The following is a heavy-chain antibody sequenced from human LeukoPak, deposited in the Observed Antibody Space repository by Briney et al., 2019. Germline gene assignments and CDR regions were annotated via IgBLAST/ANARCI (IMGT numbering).Heavy chain of an antibody. CDR2: IAYTGTI. CDR3: ARDPHSLDY. J-gene: IGHJ4*02. Sequence: GGSLRLSCTASGFSLSSYSMNWVRQAPGKGLEWVAYIAYTGTIHYADSVRGRFAISRDNAKSSLFLQLNSLRAEDTAVYYCARDPHSLDYWGQGTLVTVSS. V-gene: IGHV3-48*01. CDR1: GFSLSSYS.